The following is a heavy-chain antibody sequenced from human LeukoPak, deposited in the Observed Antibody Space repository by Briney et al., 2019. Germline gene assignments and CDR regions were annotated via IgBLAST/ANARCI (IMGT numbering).Heavy chain of an antibody. CDR2: IYHSGST. CDR3: AREKATVTTSGAFDI. J-gene: IGHJ3*02. CDR1: GGSISSSNW. V-gene: IGHV4-4*02. Sequence: SETLPLTCAVSGGSISSSNWWSGVRPPPGKGLEWIGEIYHSGSTNYNPSLKRRVTISGDKSKNQFSLKLSPVTAADTAVYYCAREKATVTTSGAFDIWGQGTMVTVSS. D-gene: IGHD4-17*01.